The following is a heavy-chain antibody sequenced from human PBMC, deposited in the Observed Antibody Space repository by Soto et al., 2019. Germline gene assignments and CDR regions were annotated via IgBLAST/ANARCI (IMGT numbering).Heavy chain of an antibody. Sequence: VASVKVSCKASGGTLSSYTISWVRQAPGQGLEWMGRIIPILGIANYAQKFQGRVTITADKSTSTAYMELSSLRSEDTAVYYCASPQSITMVRGVTIDAFDIWGQGTMVTVSS. V-gene: IGHV1-69*02. CDR2: IIPILGIA. J-gene: IGHJ3*02. D-gene: IGHD3-10*01. CDR1: GGTLSSYT. CDR3: ASPQSITMVRGVTIDAFDI.